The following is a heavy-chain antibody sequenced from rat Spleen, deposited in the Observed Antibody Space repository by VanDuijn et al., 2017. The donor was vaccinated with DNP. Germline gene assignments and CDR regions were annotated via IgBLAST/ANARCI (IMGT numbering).Heavy chain of an antibody. V-gene: IGHV3-3*01. CDR2: INGTGNT. D-gene: IGHD5-1*01. J-gene: IGHJ2*01. CDR1: GYSITSNFR. Sequence: EVQLQESGPGLVKPSQSLSLTCSVTGYSITSNFRWSWIRKFPGNKLEWRGYINGTGNTNYNPSLKSRNSITRDTSTNQFFLQVNSVTTEDSATYYCAIQLGVFDYWGQGVLVTVSS. CDR3: AIQLGVFDY.